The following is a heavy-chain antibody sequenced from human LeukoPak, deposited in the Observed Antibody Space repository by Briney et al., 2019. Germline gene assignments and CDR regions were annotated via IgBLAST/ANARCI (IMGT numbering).Heavy chain of an antibody. V-gene: IGHV3-23*01. Sequence: GGSLRLSCAASGFTFSSYTMNWVRQAPGKGLEWVSAISGSGGSTYYADSVKGRFTISRDNSKNTLYLQMNSLRAEDTAVYYCAKESRLYSSSSEFDYWGQGTLVTVSS. D-gene: IGHD6-6*01. CDR2: ISGSGGST. CDR1: GFTFSSYT. J-gene: IGHJ4*02. CDR3: AKESRLYSSSSEFDY.